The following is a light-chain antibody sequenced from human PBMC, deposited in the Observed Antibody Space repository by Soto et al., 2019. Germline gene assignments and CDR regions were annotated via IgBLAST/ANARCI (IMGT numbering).Light chain of an antibody. CDR3: QQYENYWT. J-gene: IGKJ1*01. Sequence: DIQMTQSPPTLSASVGDRVTITCRASQPISSWLAWYHQKPGKAPKRLIYDASNLESGVPSRFSGSGSGTEFTLTISSLQPEDFGIYYCQQYENYWTFGQGTKVEIK. V-gene: IGKV1-5*01. CDR2: DAS. CDR1: QPISSW.